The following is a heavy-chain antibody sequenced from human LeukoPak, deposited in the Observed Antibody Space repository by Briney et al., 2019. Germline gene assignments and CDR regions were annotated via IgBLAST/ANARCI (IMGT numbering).Heavy chain of an antibody. J-gene: IGHJ4*02. Sequence: GGSLRLSCAASGFTFSSYWMSWVRQAPGKGLEWVANIKQDGSEKYYVDSVKGRFTISRDNAKNSLYLQMNSLRAEDTAVYYCAREGGGRYCSGGSCYAQLRRGALFYFDYWGQGTLVTVSS. V-gene: IGHV3-7*01. D-gene: IGHD2-15*01. CDR3: AREGGGRYCSGGSCYAQLRRGALFYFDY. CDR1: GFTFSSYW. CDR2: IKQDGSEK.